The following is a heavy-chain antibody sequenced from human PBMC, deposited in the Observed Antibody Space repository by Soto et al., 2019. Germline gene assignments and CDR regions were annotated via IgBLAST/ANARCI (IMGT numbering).Heavy chain of an antibody. V-gene: IGHV3-23*01. Sequence: EVQLLESGGGLVQPGGSLILSCAASGFTFSSYAMWWVRQAPGKGLECVSAISGGGETTYYADSVKGRFTISRDNSKNTLYLQMNSLRAEDTAVYYCAFNSGSGSYYFDYWGQGTLVTVSS. CDR2: ISGGGETT. CDR3: AFNSGSGSYYFDY. D-gene: IGHD3-10*01. J-gene: IGHJ4*02. CDR1: GFTFSSYA.